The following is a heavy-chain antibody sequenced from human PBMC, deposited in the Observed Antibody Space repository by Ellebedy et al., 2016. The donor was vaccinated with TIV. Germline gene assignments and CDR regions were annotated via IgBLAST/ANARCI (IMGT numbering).Heavy chain of an antibody. J-gene: IGHJ6*02. V-gene: IGHV3-30*03. CDR3: ARDNPGTELADYYGMDV. Sequence: GESLKISXAASGFTFSSYGMHWVRQAPGKGLEWVAVISYDGSNKYYADSVKGRFTISRDNSKNSLYLQMNSLRDEDTAVYYCARDNPGTELADYYGMDVWGQGTTVTVSS. D-gene: IGHD1-1*01. CDR1: GFTFSSYG. CDR2: ISYDGSNK.